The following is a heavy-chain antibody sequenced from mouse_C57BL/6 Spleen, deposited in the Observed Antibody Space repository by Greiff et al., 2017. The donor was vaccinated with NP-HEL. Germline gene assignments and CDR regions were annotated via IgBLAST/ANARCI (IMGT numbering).Heavy chain of an antibody. CDR3: ARDAVLAY. V-gene: IGHV7-1*01. Sequence: EVKLMESGGGLVQSGRSLRLSCATSGFTFSDFYMEWVRQAPGKGLEWIAASRNKANDYTTEYSASVKGRFIVSRDTSQSILYLQMNALRAEDTAIYYCARDAVLAYWGQGTSVTVSS. CDR1: GFTFSDFY. J-gene: IGHJ4*01. CDR2: SRNKANDYTT.